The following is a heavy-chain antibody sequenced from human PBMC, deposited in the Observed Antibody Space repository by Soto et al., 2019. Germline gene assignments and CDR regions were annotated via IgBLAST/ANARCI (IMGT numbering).Heavy chain of an antibody. J-gene: IGHJ5*02. D-gene: IGHD5-12*01. CDR2: ISAYNGNT. CDR1: GYTFTSYG. CDR3: ASYRTTMLGVDMNWLDH. V-gene: IGHV1-18*01. Sequence: GASVKVSCKASGYTFTSYGISWVRQAPGQGLEWMGWISAYNGNTNYAQKLQGRVTMTTDTSTSTAYMELRSLRSDDPAVYYCASYRTTMLGVDMNWLDHWGQGTLVTVSS.